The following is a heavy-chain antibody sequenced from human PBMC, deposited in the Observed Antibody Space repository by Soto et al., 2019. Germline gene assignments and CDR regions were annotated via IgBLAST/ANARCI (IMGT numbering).Heavy chain of an antibody. Sequence: QVQLVQSGAEVKKPGSSVKVSCKASGGTFSTYTITWVRQAPGQGLEWMGRIIPIIGIINYAQKFQGRVTIGADKCTGTAYMELPGLRSDDTAVYYCAGDPDSHYDDSHASSYPWGQGTLVTVSS. D-gene: IGHD4-4*01. J-gene: IGHJ5*02. CDR2: IIPIIGII. V-gene: IGHV1-69*08. CDR1: GGTFSTYT. CDR3: AGDPDSHYDDSHASSYP.